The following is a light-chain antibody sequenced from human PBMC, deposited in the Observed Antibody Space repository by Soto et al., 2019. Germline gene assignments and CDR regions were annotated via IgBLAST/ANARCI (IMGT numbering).Light chain of an antibody. CDR3: QQYNDFAT. V-gene: IGKV3-15*01. CDR2: GAS. Sequence: EIVMTQSPATLSVSPGERATLSCRASQSVRSNLAWYQQKPGQAPRLLIYGASTRATGTPARFNGSGSGTEFILTISSLQSEDFAVYYCQQYNDFATFGEGTKVDI. CDR1: QSVRSN. J-gene: IGKJ1*01.